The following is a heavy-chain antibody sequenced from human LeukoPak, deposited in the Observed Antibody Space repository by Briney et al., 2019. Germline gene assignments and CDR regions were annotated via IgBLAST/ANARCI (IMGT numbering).Heavy chain of an antibody. J-gene: IGHJ4*02. Sequence: GESLKISCKGSGYSFTSYWISWVRQMPGKGLEWMGRIDPSDSYANYSPSFQGHVTISADKSISTAYLQWNSLEASDTAMYYCARRIGSGPKNDYWGQGTLVTVSS. CDR2: IDPSDSYA. CDR3: ARRIGSGPKNDY. CDR1: GYSFTSYW. V-gene: IGHV5-10-1*01. D-gene: IGHD6-19*01.